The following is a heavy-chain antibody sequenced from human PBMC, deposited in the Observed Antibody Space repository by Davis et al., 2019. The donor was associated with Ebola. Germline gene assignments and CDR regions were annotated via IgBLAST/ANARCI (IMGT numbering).Heavy chain of an antibody. CDR1: VITFSSYA. D-gene: IGHD1-26*01. V-gene: IGHV3-21*01. J-gene: IGHJ5*02. CDR2: ISSSSSYI. CDR3: ARVSWDSGSYSS. Sequence: GGSLRLSCADSVITFSSYAMNWVRQAPGKGLEWVSSISSSSSYIYYAGSVKGRFTISRDNAKNSLYLQMNNLRAEDTAVYYCARVSWDSGSYSSWGQGTLVTVSS.